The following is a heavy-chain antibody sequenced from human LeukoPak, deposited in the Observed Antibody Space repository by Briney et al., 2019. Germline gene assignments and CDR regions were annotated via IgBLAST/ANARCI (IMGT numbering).Heavy chain of an antibody. CDR2: ISSSSSYI. CDR3: ARAPRGDFWSGKGPYYMDV. CDR1: GFTFNSYS. V-gene: IGHV3-21*01. J-gene: IGHJ6*03. Sequence: GGSLRLSCAASGFTFNSYSMNWVRQAPGKGLEWVSSISSSSSYIYYADSVKGRFTISRDNAKNSLYLQMNSLRAEDTAVYYCARAPRGDFWSGKGPYYMDVWGKGTTVTVSS. D-gene: IGHD3-3*01.